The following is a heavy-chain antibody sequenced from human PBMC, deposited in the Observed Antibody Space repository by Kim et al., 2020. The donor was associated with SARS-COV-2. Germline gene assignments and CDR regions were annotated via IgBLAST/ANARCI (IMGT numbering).Heavy chain of an antibody. CDR3: GREIVSYYGMDV. V-gene: IGHV3-30-3*01. J-gene: IGHJ6*02. Sequence: GGSLRLSCEASGFTFSSYAMHWVRQAPGKGLEWVAVISYDGNNKYYADSVKGRFTISRDNSKNTLYLQMNSLRAEDTAVYYCGREIVSYYGMDVWGRGTTVTVSS. D-gene: IGHD1-26*01. CDR1: GFTFSSYA. CDR2: ISYDGNNK.